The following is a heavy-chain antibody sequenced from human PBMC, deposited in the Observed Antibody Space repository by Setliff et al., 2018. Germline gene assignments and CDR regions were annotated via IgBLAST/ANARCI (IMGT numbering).Heavy chain of an antibody. CDR2: VHYSGDS. CDR3: ARQPSSGSYYNPRPYYFDF. CDR1: GGSIRNYY. Sequence: SETLSLTCTVSGGSIRNYYWSWIRQSPGKGLEWIGYVHYSGDSNYNPSLKSRVTMSVDTSKDQFSLNLRSVTAADTAVYYCARQPSSGSYYNPRPYYFDFWGQGTLVTVSS. D-gene: IGHD3-10*01. V-gene: IGHV4-59*01. J-gene: IGHJ4*02.